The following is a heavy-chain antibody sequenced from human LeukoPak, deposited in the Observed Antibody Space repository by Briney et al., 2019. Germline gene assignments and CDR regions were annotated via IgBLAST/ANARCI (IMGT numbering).Heavy chain of an antibody. Sequence: PSQTLSLTCTVSGGSISSGDYYWSWIRQPPGKGLEWIGYIYYSGSTYYDPSLKSRVTMSVDTSKNQFSLKLSSVTAADTAVYYCARVIVVVPAAGSLDYWGQGTLVTVSS. V-gene: IGHV4-30-4*01. J-gene: IGHJ4*02. CDR3: ARVIVVVPAAGSLDY. CDR2: IYYSGST. D-gene: IGHD2-2*01. CDR1: GGSISSGDYY.